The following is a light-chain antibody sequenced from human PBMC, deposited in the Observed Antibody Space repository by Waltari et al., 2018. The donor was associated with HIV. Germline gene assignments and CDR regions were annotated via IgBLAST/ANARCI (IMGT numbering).Light chain of an antibody. Sequence: QSVLTQPPSASGTPGQRVTISCSGSSSNIGSNTVSWYHQVPGTAPKVLIYSNDDRPAGVRDRFSGSKSGTSASLAISGLQSEDEADYYCATWDDSLNGWVFGGGTKVTVL. CDR1: SSNIGSNT. CDR3: ATWDDSLNGWV. V-gene: IGLV1-44*01. CDR2: SND. J-gene: IGLJ3*02.